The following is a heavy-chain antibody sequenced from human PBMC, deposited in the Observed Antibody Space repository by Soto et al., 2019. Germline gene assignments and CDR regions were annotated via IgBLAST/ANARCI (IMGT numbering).Heavy chain of an antibody. CDR2: IWYDGSNK. D-gene: IGHD6-13*01. CDR3: ARTFYSSIWNYYYYYGMDV. J-gene: IGHJ6*02. V-gene: IGHV3-33*01. CDR1: GFTFSSYG. Sequence: QVQLVESGGGVVQPGRSLRLSCAASGFTFSSYGMHWVRQAPGKGLEWVAVIWYDGSNKYYADSVKGRFTISRDNSKNTLYLQMNSLRAEDTAVYYCARTFYSSIWNYYYYYGMDVWGQGTTVTVSS.